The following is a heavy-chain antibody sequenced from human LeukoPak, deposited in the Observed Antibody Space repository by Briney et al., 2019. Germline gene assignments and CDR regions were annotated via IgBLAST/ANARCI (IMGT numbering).Heavy chain of an antibody. CDR3: ARESYYYDSSGYFH. CDR2: ISGSGGST. Sequence: GGSLRLSCAASGFTFSSYAMSWVRQAPGKGLEWVSAISGSGGSTYYADSVKGRFTISRDNAKNSLYLQMNSLRDEDTAVYYCARESYYYDSSGYFHWGQGTLVTVSS. V-gene: IGHV3-23*01. CDR1: GFTFSSYA. D-gene: IGHD3-22*01. J-gene: IGHJ4*02.